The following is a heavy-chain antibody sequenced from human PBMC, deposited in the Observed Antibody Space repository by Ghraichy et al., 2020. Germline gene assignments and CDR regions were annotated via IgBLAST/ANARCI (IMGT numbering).Heavy chain of an antibody. CDR2: ISAYNGNT. CDR1: GYTVTSYV. CDR3: ASSWSDSSGWDY. J-gene: IGHJ4*02. D-gene: IGHD6-19*01. Sequence: ASVKVSCKASGYTVTSYVISWVRQAPGQGLEWMGWISAYNGNTNYAQKLQGRVTMTTDTSTSTAYMELRSLRSDDTAVYYCASSWSDSSGWDYWGQGTLVTVSS. V-gene: IGHV1-18*04.